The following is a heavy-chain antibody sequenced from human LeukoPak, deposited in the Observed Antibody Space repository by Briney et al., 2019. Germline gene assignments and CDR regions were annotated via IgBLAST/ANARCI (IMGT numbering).Heavy chain of an antibody. Sequence: GGSLRHSCAASGFTFSDYYMSWIRQAPGKGLEWVSYISSSGSTIYYADSVKGRFTISRDNAKNSLYLQMNSLRAEDTAVYYCARDLSYGSGRGDWFDPWGQGTLVTVSS. J-gene: IGHJ5*02. CDR2: ISSSGSTI. CDR3: ARDLSYGSGRGDWFDP. CDR1: GFTFSDYY. D-gene: IGHD3-10*01. V-gene: IGHV3-11*04.